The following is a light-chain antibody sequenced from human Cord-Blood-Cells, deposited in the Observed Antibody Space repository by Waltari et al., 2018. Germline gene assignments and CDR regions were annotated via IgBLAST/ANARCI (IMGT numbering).Light chain of an antibody. Sequence: QLVLTQSPSASASLGASVKLTCTLSSGHSSYAIAWHQQQPEKGTRYLMKLNSDGSHSKGDGIPDRFSGSSSGAERYLTISSLQSEDEADYYCQTWGTGIHVFGTGTKVTVL. CDR2: LNSDGSH. CDR1: SGHSSYA. CDR3: QTWGTGIHV. V-gene: IGLV4-69*01. J-gene: IGLJ1*01.